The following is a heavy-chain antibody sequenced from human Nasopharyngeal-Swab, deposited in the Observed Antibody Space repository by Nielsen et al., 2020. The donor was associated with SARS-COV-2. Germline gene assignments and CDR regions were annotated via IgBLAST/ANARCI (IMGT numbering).Heavy chain of an antibody. J-gene: IGHJ4*02. D-gene: IGHD3-10*01. CDR1: GGSIRGSTYY. V-gene: IGHV4-39*02. Sequence: SETLSLTCFVSGGSIRGSTYYWGWIRQPPGKGLEWIGSVYSSQSTYYNPSVKTRVTISVDTSKNHFSLKLSSVTAADTGVYYCARSRGEIDCWGQGTLVTVSS. CDR2: VYSSQST. CDR3: ARSRGEIDC.